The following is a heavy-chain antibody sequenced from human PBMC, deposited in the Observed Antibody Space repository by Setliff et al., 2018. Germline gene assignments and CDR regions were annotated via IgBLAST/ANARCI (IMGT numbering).Heavy chain of an antibody. D-gene: IGHD3-10*01. CDR3: ARHVLYGSGSYGLNY. CDR2: LHYTGST. Sequence: SETLSLTCTVSDGSLSTYYWSWIRQPPGKGLEWIGSLHYTGSTFYNPSLKSRATVIVHTSKKQFSLKLKSMTAADAGVYYCARHVLYGSGSYGLNYWSQGTLVTVPQ. J-gene: IGHJ4*02. CDR1: DGSLSTYY. V-gene: IGHV4-59*05.